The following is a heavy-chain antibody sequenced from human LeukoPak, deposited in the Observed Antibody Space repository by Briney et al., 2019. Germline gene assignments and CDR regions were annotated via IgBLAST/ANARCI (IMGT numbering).Heavy chain of an antibody. V-gene: IGHV3-23*01. CDR2: ISGSGGST. CDR1: GFTFSSYA. D-gene: IGHD5-18*01. Sequence: PGGSLRLSCAASGFTFSSYAMSWVRQAPGKGLEWVSAISGSGGSTYYADSVKGRFTISRDNSKNTLYLQMNSLRAEDTAVYYCANHGYSYVEASYFDYWGQGTLVTVSS. CDR3: ANHGYSYVEASYFDY. J-gene: IGHJ4*02.